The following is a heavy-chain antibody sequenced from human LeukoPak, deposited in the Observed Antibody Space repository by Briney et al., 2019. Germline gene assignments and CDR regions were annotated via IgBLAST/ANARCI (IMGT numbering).Heavy chain of an antibody. CDR1: GFTFSSYW. D-gene: IGHD3-9*01. CDR2: IKQDGSEK. Sequence: GGSLRLSCAASGFTFSSYWMSWVRQAPGKGLEWVANIKQDGSEKYYVDSVKGRFTISRDNAKNSLYLQMNSLRAEDTAVFYCARGILRYFDWLSSGAFDIWGQGTMVTVSS. V-gene: IGHV3-7*01. J-gene: IGHJ3*02. CDR3: ARGILRYFDWLSSGAFDI.